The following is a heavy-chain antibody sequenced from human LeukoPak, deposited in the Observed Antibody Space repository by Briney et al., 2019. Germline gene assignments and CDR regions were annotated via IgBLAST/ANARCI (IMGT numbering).Heavy chain of an antibody. V-gene: IGHV3-23*01. CDR1: GFTFSIYA. CDR3: ATSDYYDTIGHPHDAFDI. J-gene: IGHJ3*02. CDR2: LSGSGGSA. D-gene: IGHD3-22*01. Sequence: QPGGSLRLSCAASGFTFSIYAMIWVRQAPGKGLEWVSSLSGSGGSASYADSVKGRFTISRDNSKDTLYLQMNSLRAEDTAVYYCATSDYYDTIGHPHDAFDIWGQGTMVTVSS.